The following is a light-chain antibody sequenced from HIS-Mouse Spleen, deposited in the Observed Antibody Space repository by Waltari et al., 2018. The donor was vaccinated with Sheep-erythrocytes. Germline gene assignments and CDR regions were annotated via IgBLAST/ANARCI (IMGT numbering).Light chain of an antibody. CDR2: EVS. CDR3: SSYAGSNNWV. CDR1: SSDVGGYNY. Sequence: QSALTQPPSASGSPGQSVTISCTGTSSDVGGYNYVSWYQQHPGKAPKLIICEVSKRPSGAPARFSGSKSGNTASLTVSGLQAEDEADYYCSSYAGSNNWVFGGGTKLTVL. J-gene: IGLJ3*02. V-gene: IGLV2-8*01.